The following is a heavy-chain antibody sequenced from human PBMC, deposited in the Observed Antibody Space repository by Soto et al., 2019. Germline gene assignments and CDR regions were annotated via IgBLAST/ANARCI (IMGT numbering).Heavy chain of an antibody. J-gene: IGHJ6*02. V-gene: IGHV4-30-2*06. CDR2: TYQSGSA. CDR3: ARDYYGMDV. Sequence: LSLTCTVSGGSISSGGYSWTWIRQSPGKGLEWIGYTYQSGSAYYNPSLKSRVTISVDRSKNQFSLNLTSVTAADTAVYYCARDYYGMDVWGQGTTVTVSS. CDR1: GGSISSGGYS.